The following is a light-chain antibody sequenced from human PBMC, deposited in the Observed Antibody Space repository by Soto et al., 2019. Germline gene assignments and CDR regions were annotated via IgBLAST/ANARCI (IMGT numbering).Light chain of an antibody. J-gene: IGLJ2*01. CDR3: NSYTSTFTWV. Sequence: QSALTQPASLSGSPGQSITISCTGTSSDVGGHNFVSWYQQHPGKAPKLMMYEVTNRPSGVSDRVSGSKSGNTASLTISGLQAEDEADYYCNSYTSTFTWVFGGGTKLTVL. CDR2: EVT. V-gene: IGLV2-14*01. CDR1: SSDVGGHNF.